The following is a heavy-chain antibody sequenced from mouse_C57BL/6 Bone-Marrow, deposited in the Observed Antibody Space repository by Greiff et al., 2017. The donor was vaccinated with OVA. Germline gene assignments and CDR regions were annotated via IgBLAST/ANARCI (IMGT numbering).Heavy chain of an antibody. CDR1: GYTFTSYD. V-gene: IGHV1-85*01. J-gene: IGHJ2*01. CDR2: IYPRDGST. Sequence: VQRVESGPELVKPGASVKLSCKASGYTFTSYDINWVKQRPGQGLEWIGWIYPRDGSTKYNEKFKGKATLTVDTSSSTAYMELHSLTSEDSAVYFCVCLNYWGQGTTLTVSS. CDR3: VCLNY.